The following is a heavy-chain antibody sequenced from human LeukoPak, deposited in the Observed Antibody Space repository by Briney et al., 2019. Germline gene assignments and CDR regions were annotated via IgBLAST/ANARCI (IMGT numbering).Heavy chain of an antibody. V-gene: IGHV1-8*01. CDR1: GYTFTSYD. J-gene: IGHJ6*04. Sequence: GASVKVSCKASGYTFTSYDINWVRQRTGQGLELMGCMNPNSDTCYAQKVQGRVTVTSNASISTAYMELSSLRSEDTAVYYCAYSMYYYDSSGPQYYYYGMDVWGEGTTVSVSS. CDR2: MNPNSDT. CDR3: AYSMYYYDSSGPQYYYYGMDV. D-gene: IGHD3-22*01.